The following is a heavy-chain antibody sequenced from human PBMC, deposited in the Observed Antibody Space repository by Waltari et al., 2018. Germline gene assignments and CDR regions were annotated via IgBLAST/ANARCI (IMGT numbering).Heavy chain of an antibody. D-gene: IGHD6-13*01. CDR1: GGTFSSYA. CDR3: ARDQHGNDLPGY. CDR2: INPNSGGT. Sequence: QVQLVQSGAEVKKPGSSVKVSCKASGGTFSSYAISWVRQAPGQGLEWMGWINPNSGGTNYAQKFQGRVTMTRDTSISTAYMELSRLRSDDTAVYYCARDQHGNDLPGYWGQGTLVTVSS. V-gene: IGHV1-2*02. J-gene: IGHJ4*02.